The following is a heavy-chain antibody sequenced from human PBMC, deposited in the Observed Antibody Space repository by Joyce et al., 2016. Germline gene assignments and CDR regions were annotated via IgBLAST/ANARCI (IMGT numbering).Heavy chain of an antibody. V-gene: IGHV3-7*03. D-gene: IGHD6-25*01. J-gene: IGHJ6*03. CDR3: AREWPLSNGLYGYYYYYFYMDV. CDR2: IKQDGSNK. CDR1: GFPFSNYW. Sequence: EVQLVESGGNLVQPGGSLRLSCAASGFPFSNYWMTWVRQAPGKGLEWVANIKQDGSNKYYGYSGKGRFTISRDNARNSLSLQMNSLRVEETAVYYCAREWPLSNGLYGYYYYYFYMDVWGKGTTVTVSS.